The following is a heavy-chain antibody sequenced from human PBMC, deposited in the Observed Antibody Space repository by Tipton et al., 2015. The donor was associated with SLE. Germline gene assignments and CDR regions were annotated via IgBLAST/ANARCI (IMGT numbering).Heavy chain of an antibody. CDR1: GYSLSSGYY. CDR2: IYYSETT. D-gene: IGHD2-15*01. J-gene: IGHJ4*02. Sequence: LSCAVSGYSLSSGYYWSWIRQPPGKGLEWIGYIYYSETTNYNPSLKSRVTISVDTSKNQFSLKLRSVTAADTAVYYCAGAWQGYCSGGTCYVLDYWGQGTLVTVSS. V-gene: IGHV4-61*01. CDR3: AGAWQGYCSGGTCYVLDY.